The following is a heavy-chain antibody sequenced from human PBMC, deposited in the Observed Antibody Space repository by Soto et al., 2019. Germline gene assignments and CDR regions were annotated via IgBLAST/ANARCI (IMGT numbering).Heavy chain of an antibody. CDR2: INPRGGSA. J-gene: IGHJ3*02. D-gene: IGHD2-21*01. CDR1: GYSFTSYY. Sequence: ASVKVSCKASGYSFTSYYILWVRQAPGQGLEWMGIINPRGGSASYAQKFQGRITMTRDTSTSTVYMELSSLRSEDTAVYYCTRVTIAGARNGFDIWGQGTMVTVSS. V-gene: IGHV1-46*03. CDR3: TRVTIAGARNGFDI.